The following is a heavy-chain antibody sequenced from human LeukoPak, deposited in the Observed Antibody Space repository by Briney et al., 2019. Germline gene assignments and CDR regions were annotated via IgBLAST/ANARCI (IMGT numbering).Heavy chain of an antibody. CDR2: INHSGST. CDR3: ARLGYCSSTSCYRRWSDP. D-gene: IGHD2-2*02. J-gene: IGHJ5*02. Sequence: SETLSLTCAVYGGSFSGYYWSWIRQPPGKGLEWIGEINHSGSTNYNPSLKSRVTISVDTSKNQFSLKLSSVTAADTAVYYCARLGYCSSTSCYRRWSDPWGQGTLVTVSS. V-gene: IGHV4-34*01. CDR1: GGSFSGYY.